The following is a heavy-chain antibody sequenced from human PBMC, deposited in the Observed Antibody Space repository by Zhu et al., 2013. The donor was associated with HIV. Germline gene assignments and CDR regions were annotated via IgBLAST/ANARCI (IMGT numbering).Heavy chain of an antibody. Sequence: VQLVQSGAEVKKPGASVKVSCKASGYTFTDYYMHWVRQAPGQGLEWMGGIIPIFGTANYAQKFQGRVTITADESTSTAYMELSSLRSEDTAVYYCARDFDYYGDYGNDPWGQGTLVTVSS. D-gene: IGHD4-17*01. CDR1: GYTFTDYY. J-gene: IGHJ5*02. V-gene: IGHV1-69*01. CDR2: IIPIFGTA. CDR3: ARDFDYYGDYGNDP.